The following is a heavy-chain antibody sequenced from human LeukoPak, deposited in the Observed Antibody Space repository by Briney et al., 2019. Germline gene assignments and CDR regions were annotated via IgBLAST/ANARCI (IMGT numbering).Heavy chain of an antibody. Sequence: ASVNVSCKASGYTFTSYYLHWVRQAPGEGLEWMGIINPSGGSTSYAHKFQGRVTMDRDMSTSTVYMALSSLRSEDTAVYYSARVAAEVVGVPGAIGFGWLRRDYYYMDVWGKGTTVIVSS. V-gene: IGHV1-46*01. CDR3: ARVAAEVVGVPGAIGFGWLRRDYYYMDV. J-gene: IGHJ6*03. CDR1: GYTFTSYY. CDR2: INPSGGST. D-gene: IGHD2-2*02.